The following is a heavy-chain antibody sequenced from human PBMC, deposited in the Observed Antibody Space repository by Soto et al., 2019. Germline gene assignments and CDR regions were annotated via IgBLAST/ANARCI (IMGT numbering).Heavy chain of an antibody. CDR2: MSPDGREQ. Sequence: EVHLVESGGGLFQPGGSLRLSCAASGFTFGGFWLTWVRQAPGKGLEGVANMSPDGREQYYVDSVKGRFTISRDNAKNSLYLQMNSLRGEDTALYYCTRDLNHDCGPWGQGTQVIVSS. J-gene: IGHJ5*02. CDR1: GFTFGGFW. CDR3: TRDLNHDCGP. D-gene: IGHD2-21*01. V-gene: IGHV3-7*04.